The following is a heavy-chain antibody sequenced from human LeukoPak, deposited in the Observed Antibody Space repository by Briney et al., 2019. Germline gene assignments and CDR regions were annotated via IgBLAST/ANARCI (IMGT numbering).Heavy chain of an antibody. J-gene: IGHJ4*02. Sequence: PGGSVRLSCAASGFTFSNAWMSWVRQAPGKGLEWVGRIKSKTDGGTTDYAAPVKGRFTISRDDSKNTLYLQMNSLKTEDTAVYYCTTHYGDYYFDYWAQGTLATVSS. CDR1: GFTFSNAW. CDR2: IKSKTDGGTT. CDR3: TTHYGDYYFDY. D-gene: IGHD4-17*01. V-gene: IGHV3-15*01.